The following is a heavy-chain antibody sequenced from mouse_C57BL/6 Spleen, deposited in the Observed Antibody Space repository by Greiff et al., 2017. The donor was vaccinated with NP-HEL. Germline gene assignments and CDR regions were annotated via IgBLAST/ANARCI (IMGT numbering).Heavy chain of an antibody. CDR2: INPNNGGT. D-gene: IGHD2-1*01. Sequence: VQLQQSGPELVKPGASVKIPCKASGYTFTDYNMDWVKQSHGKSLEWIGDINPNNGGTIYNQKFKGKATLTVDKSSSTAYMELRSLTSEDTAVYYCARAPYGNYVPYYYFDDWGQGTTLTVSS. CDR3: ARAPYGNYVPYYYFDD. J-gene: IGHJ2*01. V-gene: IGHV1-18*01. CDR1: GYTFTDYN.